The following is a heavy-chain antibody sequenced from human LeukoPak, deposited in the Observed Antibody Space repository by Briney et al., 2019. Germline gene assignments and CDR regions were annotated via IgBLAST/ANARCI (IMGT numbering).Heavy chain of an antibody. CDR2: ISSSSSYI. J-gene: IGHJ4*02. CDR1: GFIVSSNY. V-gene: IGHV3-21*01. D-gene: IGHD4-17*01. Sequence: GGSLRLSCAASGFIVSSNYMSWVRQAPGKGLEWVSSISSSSSYIYYADSVKGRFTISRDNAKNSLYLQMNSLRAEDTAVYYCARGAYGDYGVWGQGTLVTVSS. CDR3: ARGAYGDYGV.